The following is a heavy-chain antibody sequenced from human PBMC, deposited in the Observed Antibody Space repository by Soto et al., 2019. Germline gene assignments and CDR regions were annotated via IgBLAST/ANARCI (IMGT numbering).Heavy chain of an antibody. J-gene: IGHJ3*02. CDR3: ARNKDYGGNLRGAFDI. CDR1: GGTFSSYA. D-gene: IGHD4-17*01. V-gene: IGHV1-69*13. Sequence: GASVKVSCKASGGTFSSYAISWVRRAPGQGLEWMGGIIPIFGTANYAQKFQGRVTITADESTSTAYMELSSLRSEDTAVYYCARNKDYGGNLRGAFDIWGQGTMVTVSS. CDR2: IIPIFGTA.